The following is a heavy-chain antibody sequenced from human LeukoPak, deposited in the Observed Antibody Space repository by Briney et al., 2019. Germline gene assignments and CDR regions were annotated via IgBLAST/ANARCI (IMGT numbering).Heavy chain of an antibody. V-gene: IGHV4-59*01. J-gene: IGHJ5*02. CDR1: GGSISSYY. CDR3: ARDTNWFDP. Sequence: PSETLSLTCTVSGGSISSYYWSWIRQPPGKGLEWIGYIYYSGSTNYNPSLKSRVTISVDTSKNQFSLKLSSVTAAGTAVYYCARDTNWFDPWGQGTLVTVSS. CDR2: IYYSGST.